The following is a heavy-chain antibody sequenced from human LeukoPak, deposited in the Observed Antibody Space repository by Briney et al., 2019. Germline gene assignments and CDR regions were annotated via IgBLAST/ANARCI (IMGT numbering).Heavy chain of an antibody. J-gene: IGHJ6*02. CDR3: ARDPGLMVREQGYYYGMDV. CDR2: IYDSGST. Sequence: SETLSLTCTVSGGSIRSSYYYWGWIRQPPGKGLEWIGSIYDSGSTYYNPSLKSRVTISVDTSKNQFSLKLSSVTAADTAVYYCARDPGLMVREQGYYYGMDVWGQGTTVTVSS. CDR1: GGSIRSSYYY. V-gene: IGHV4-39*07. D-gene: IGHD3-10*01.